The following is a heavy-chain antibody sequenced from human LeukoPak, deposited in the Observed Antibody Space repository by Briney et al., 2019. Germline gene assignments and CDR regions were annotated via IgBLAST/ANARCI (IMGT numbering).Heavy chain of an antibody. V-gene: IGHV3-23*01. D-gene: IGHD2-8*02. CDR1: GFTFSSYA. J-gene: IGHJ4*02. Sequence: QAGGSLRLSCAASGFTFSSYAMSWVRQAPGKGLEWVSVISGSGGSTYYADSVKGRFTISRDNSKNTLYVQMNSLRAEDAAVYYCAKAQYCTGGSCYWDYWGQGTLVTVSS. CDR2: ISGSGGST. CDR3: AKAQYCTGGSCYWDY.